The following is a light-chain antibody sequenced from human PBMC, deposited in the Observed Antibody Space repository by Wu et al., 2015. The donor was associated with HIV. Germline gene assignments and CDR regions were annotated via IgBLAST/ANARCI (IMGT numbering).Light chain of an antibody. CDR2: DAS. V-gene: IGKV1-13*02. J-gene: IGKJ1*01. Sequence: AIQLTQSPSSLSAFVGDRVTITCRASQDIRSALGWYQQKPGKPPKLLIYDASTLESGVSSRFSGSGSGTDFTLTISSLQPEDVATYYCQKYNTAPWTFGQGTKVEMK. CDR1: QDIRSA. CDR3: QKYNTAPWT.